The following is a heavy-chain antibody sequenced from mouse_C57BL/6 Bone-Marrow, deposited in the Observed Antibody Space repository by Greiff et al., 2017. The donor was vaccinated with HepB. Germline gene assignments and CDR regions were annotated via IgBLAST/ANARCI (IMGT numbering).Heavy chain of an antibody. CDR1: GYTFTSYW. Sequence: QVHVKQPGAELVRPGTSVKLSCKASGYTFTSYWMHWVKQRPGQGLEWIGVIDPSDSYTNYNQKFKGKATLTVDTSSSTAYMQLSSLTSEDSAVYYCARDAMDYWGQGTSVTVSS. CDR3: ARDAMDY. V-gene: IGHV1-59*01. J-gene: IGHJ4*01. CDR2: IDPSDSYT.